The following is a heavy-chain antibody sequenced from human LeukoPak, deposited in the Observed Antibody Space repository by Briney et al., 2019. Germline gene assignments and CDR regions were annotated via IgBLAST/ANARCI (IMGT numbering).Heavy chain of an antibody. CDR3: AKAGNVIVVAQIDY. CDR2: ISYDGSNK. D-gene: IGHD3-22*01. J-gene: IGHJ4*02. Sequence: GGSLRLSCVASGLTFSRSTIHWVRQAPGKGLEWVAVISYDGSNKYYADSVKGRFTISRDNSKNTLYLQMNSLRAEDTAVYYCAKAGNVIVVAQIDYWGQGTLVTVSS. V-gene: IGHV3-30*04. CDR1: GLTFSRST.